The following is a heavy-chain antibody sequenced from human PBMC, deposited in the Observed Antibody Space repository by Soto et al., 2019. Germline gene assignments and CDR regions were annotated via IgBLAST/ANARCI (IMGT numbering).Heavy chain of an antibody. CDR1: GFTFSSSW. J-gene: IGHJ4*02. CDR3: ARGPTGWYGYDY. Sequence: EVQLVESGGSLVQPGGSMRLSCAASGFTFSSSWTHWVRQAPGKGLVWVSRIYSDGSRTNYADSVQGRFTISRDNAKNTLYLQMNSLRAEDTALYYCARGPTGWYGYDYWGQGTLVTVSS. V-gene: IGHV3-74*01. CDR2: IYSDGSRT. D-gene: IGHD6-19*01.